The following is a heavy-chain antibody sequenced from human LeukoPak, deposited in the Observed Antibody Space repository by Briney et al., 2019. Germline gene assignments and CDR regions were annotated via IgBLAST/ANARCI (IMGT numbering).Heavy chain of an antibody. Sequence: GGSLRLSCAASGFSPSSYWMSWVPPAPGKGLEWVANIKQDGSEKYYADSVKGRFTISRDNAKYSLYLQMDSLRAEDTAVYYCARDKRTGDSYFDAWGQGTLVTVSS. J-gene: IGHJ4*02. CDR3: ARDKRTGDSYFDA. CDR2: IKQDGSEK. V-gene: IGHV3-7*01. CDR1: GFSPSSYW. D-gene: IGHD7-27*01.